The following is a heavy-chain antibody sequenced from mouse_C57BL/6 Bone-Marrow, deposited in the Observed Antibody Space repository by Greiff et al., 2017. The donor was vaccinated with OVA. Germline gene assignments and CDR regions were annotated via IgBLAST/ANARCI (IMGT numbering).Heavy chain of an antibody. J-gene: IGHJ4*01. CDR2: IWTGGGT. V-gene: IGHV2-9-1*01. Sequence: VKLMESGPGLVAPSQSLSITCTVSGFSLTSYAISWVRQPPGKGLEWLGVIWTGGGTNYNSALKSSLSISKDNSKSQVFLKMNSLQTDDTARYYGARAPFWAYYAMDYWGQGTSVTVSS. D-gene: IGHD4-1*01. CDR1: GFSLTSYA. CDR3: ARAPFWAYYAMDY.